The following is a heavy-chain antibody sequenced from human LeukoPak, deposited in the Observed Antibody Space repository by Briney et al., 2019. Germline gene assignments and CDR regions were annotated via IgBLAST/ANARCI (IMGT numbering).Heavy chain of an antibody. Sequence: PSETLSLTCAVSGGSISSSNWWSWVRQPPGKGLEWIGEMYHGGNTNYNPSLKSRVTISVDKSKNQFSLMLNSVTAADTAVYYCARGSSGSLEGCDYWGQGTLVTVSS. CDR1: GGSISSSNW. CDR3: ARGSSGSLEGCDY. D-gene: IGHD1-26*01. V-gene: IGHV4-4*02. J-gene: IGHJ4*02. CDR2: MYHGGNT.